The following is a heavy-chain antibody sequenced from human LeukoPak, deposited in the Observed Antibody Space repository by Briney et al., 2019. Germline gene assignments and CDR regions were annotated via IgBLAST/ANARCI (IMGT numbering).Heavy chain of an antibody. CDR1: GFTFSTYW. V-gene: IGHV3-74*01. D-gene: IGHD1-14*01. J-gene: IGHJ4*02. CDR2: SNGDGSST. Sequence: GGSLTLSCAASGFTFSTYWMHWVRQGPGRGLVWVSRSNGDGSSTNYADSVKGRFTISRDNAKNTLYLQMNSLRAEDTAVYYCARGPRGTYYFDYWGQGTLVTVSS. CDR3: ARGPRGTYYFDY.